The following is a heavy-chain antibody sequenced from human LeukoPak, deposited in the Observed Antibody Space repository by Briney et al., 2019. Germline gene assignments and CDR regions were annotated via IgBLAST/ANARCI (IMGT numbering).Heavy chain of an antibody. CDR2: ISYDGSNK. CDR3: AKEYCSNSVCHSLDY. CDR1: GFTFSSYA. D-gene: IGHD2-8*01. Sequence: GGSLRLSCAASGFTFSSYAMHWVRQAPGKGLEWVAVISYDGSNKYYADSVKGRFTISRDNSKNTLYLQMNSLRAEDTAVYYCAKEYCSNSVCHSLDYWGQGTLVTVSS. J-gene: IGHJ4*02. V-gene: IGHV3-30-3*01.